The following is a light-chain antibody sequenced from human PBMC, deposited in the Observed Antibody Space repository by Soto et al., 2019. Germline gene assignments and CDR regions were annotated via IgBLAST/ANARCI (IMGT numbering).Light chain of an antibody. V-gene: IGKV4-1*01. CDR1: RSLLHNSNNENH. CDR2: WAS. Sequence: DIVMTQSPDSLSVSLGERATINCKARRSLLHNSNNENHLAWYQQKPGQPPKLLISWASTRESGVPDRFTGSGSETDFSLTISGLQAEDVAVYYCHQYYSIPLTFGGGTKVEI. J-gene: IGKJ4*01. CDR3: HQYYSIPLT.